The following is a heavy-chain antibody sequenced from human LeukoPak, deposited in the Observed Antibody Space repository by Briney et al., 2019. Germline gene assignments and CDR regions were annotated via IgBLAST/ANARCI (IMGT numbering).Heavy chain of an antibody. D-gene: IGHD4-17*01. CDR1: GGSISSYH. CDR3: ASGYGDYIGASDI. CDR2: GST. V-gene: IGHV4-59*01. Sequence: PSETLSLTCTVSGGSISSYHWSWIRQPPGKGLEWISGSTNYNPSLKSRVTISVDTSKNQFSLKLGSVTAADTAVYYCASGYGDYIGASDIWGQGTMVTVSS. J-gene: IGHJ3*02.